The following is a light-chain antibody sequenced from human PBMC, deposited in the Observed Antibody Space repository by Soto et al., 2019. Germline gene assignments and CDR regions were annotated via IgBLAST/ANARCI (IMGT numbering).Light chain of an antibody. CDR3: QQLQRTPFT. CDR1: QDVSRY. Sequence: PLTQSPSSLSASVGDRVTITCRASQDVSRYLAWYQQKAGKAPKLLIYGASTLQSGVPSRFSGLGSGTEFTLTISSLQPEDFATYHCQQLQRTPFTFGPGTTVDV. V-gene: IGKV1-9*01. CDR2: GAS. J-gene: IGKJ3*01.